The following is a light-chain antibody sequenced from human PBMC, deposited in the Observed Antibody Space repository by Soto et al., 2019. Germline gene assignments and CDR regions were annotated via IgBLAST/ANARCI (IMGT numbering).Light chain of an antibody. CDR3: TSYTTSSPYLV. CDR2: DVT. Sequence: QSVLTQPASVSGSPGQSITISCTGTSSDVGGYNYVSWYQHHPGKAPELMIYDVTNRPSGVSNRFSGSKSGNTASLTISGLQAEDEADYYCTSYTTSSPYLVFGGGTKVTVL. V-gene: IGLV2-14*03. CDR1: SSDVGGYNY. J-gene: IGLJ3*02.